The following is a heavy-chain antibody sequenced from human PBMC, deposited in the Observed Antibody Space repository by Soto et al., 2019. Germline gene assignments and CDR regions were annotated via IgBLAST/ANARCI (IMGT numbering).Heavy chain of an antibody. CDR2: IYYSGSA. CDR3: ARGLGDTHFDY. V-gene: IGHV4-31*03. CDR1: GGSISSGGYY. Sequence: QVQLRESGPGLVKPSQTLYLTCTVSGGSISSGGYYWSWIRQHPGKGLECIGYIYYSGSAYYNPSLKSRVSISVDTSKNHFSLKLSSVTAADTAVYYCARGLGDTHFDYWGQGTLVTVSS. D-gene: IGHD1-26*01. J-gene: IGHJ4*02.